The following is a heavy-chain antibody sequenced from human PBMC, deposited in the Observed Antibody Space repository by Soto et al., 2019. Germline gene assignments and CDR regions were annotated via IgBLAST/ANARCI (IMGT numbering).Heavy chain of an antibody. CDR2: ISSASGYI. CDR1: GFVFSTHN. Sequence: EVQLVESGGGLVKPGGSLRLSCSASGFVFSTHNMHWVRQTPGKGLEWVSSISSASGYIYYADSVKGRFTISRDNAKNSLFLQMNSLRAEDTAVYYGARDNGYFYYYNGVDVWGQGTTVTVSS. J-gene: IGHJ6*02. CDR3: ARDNGYFYYYNGVDV. V-gene: IGHV3-21*01. D-gene: IGHD6-25*01.